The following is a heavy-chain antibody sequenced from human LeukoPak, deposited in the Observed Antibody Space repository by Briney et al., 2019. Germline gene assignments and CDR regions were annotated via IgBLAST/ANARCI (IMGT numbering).Heavy chain of an antibody. V-gene: IGHV3-30*02. Sequence: GGSLRLSCAASGFTFSSYGMHWVRQAPGKGLEWVAFIRYGGSNKYYADSVKGRFTISRDNSKNTLYLQMNSLRAEDTAVYYCAKDTVLLWFGELFTLDYWGQGTLVTVSS. D-gene: IGHD3-10*01. CDR3: AKDTVLLWFGELFTLDY. CDR1: GFTFSSYG. J-gene: IGHJ4*02. CDR2: IRYGGSNK.